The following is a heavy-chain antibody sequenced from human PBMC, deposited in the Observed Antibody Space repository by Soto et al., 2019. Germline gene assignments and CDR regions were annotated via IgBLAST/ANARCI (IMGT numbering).Heavy chain of an antibody. CDR3: ARDPGVRGGGWFDP. J-gene: IGHJ5*02. D-gene: IGHD3-10*01. V-gene: IGHV3-30-3*01. Sequence: GGSLRLSCAASGFTYSTYTMHWVRQAPGKGLEWVAVISYDGNNKFYADSVKGRFTISRDNAKNSLYLQMNSLRAEDTAVYYCARDPGVRGGGWFDPWGQGTLVTVSS. CDR2: ISYDGNNK. CDR1: GFTYSTYT.